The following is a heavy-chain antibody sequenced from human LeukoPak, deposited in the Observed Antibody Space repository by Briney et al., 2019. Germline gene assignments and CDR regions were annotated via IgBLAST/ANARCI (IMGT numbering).Heavy chain of an antibody. CDR1: GGSISSYY. V-gene: IGHV4-59*01. J-gene: IGHJ4*02. CDR3: ARAIRVGSGYDYEDY. CDR2: IYYSGST. D-gene: IGHD5-12*01. Sequence: PSETLTLTCTVSGGSISSYYWSWIRQPPGKGLEWIGYIYYSGSTNYNPSLKSRVTISVDTSKNQFSLKLSSVTAADTAVYYCARAIRVGSGYDYEDYWGQGTLVTVSS.